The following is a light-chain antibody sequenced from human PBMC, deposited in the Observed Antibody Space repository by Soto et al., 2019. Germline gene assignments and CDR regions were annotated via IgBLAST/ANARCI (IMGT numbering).Light chain of an antibody. CDR3: QQSYSTPYT. J-gene: IGKJ2*01. V-gene: IGKV1-39*01. Sequence: DIQMTQSPSSLSASVGDRVTITCRASQSISSYLNWYQQKPGKAPKLMNYAASSLQSGVPSRFSGRGSGTDFTLTISSLQPEDFATYYCQQSYSTPYTFGQGTKLEIK. CDR2: AAS. CDR1: QSISSY.